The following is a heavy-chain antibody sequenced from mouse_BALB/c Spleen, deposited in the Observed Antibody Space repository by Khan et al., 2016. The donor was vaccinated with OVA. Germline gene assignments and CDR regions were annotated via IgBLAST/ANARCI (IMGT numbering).Heavy chain of an antibody. V-gene: IGHV5-6*01. Sequence: EVELVESGGDLVKPGGSLKLSCAASGFTFSSYGMSWVRQTPDKRLEWVAAISSGGSYTYYPDSLTGRFTISRDNAKNTLYLQMSSLKSEETAMYYWARQPGYYEGSAMDYWGEGSSVTVSS. CDR1: GFTFSSYG. CDR3: ARQPGYYEGSAMDY. J-gene: IGHJ4*01. CDR2: ISSGGSYT. D-gene: IGHD2-3*01.